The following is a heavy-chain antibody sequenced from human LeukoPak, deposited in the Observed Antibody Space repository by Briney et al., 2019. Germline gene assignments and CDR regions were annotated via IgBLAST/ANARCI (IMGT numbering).Heavy chain of an antibody. D-gene: IGHD1-26*01. CDR2: MNPNSGNT. CDR3: ARGLKMGATVYYYYGMDV. CDR1: GYTFASYD. Sequence: GASVRVSCKASGYTFASYDINWVRQAPGQGLEWMGWMNPNSGNTGYAQKFQGRVTMTRNTSISTAYMELSSLRSEDTAVYYCARGLKMGATVYYYYGMDVWGQGTTVTVSS. V-gene: IGHV1-8*01. J-gene: IGHJ6*02.